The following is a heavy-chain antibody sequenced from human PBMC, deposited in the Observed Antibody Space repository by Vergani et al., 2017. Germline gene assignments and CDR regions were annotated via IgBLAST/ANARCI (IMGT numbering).Heavy chain of an antibody. V-gene: IGHV1-69*13. CDR2: IIPIFGTA. CDR3: ARARGRTFRYSSSWDLDY. CDR1: GGTFSSYA. J-gene: IGHJ4*02. Sequence: QVQLVQSGAEVKKPGSSVKVSCKASGGTFSSYAISWVRQAPGQGLEWMGGIIPIFGTANYAQKFQGRVTITADESTSTAYMELSSLRSEDTAVYYWARARGRTFRYSSSWDLDYWGQGTLVTVSS. D-gene: IGHD6-13*01.